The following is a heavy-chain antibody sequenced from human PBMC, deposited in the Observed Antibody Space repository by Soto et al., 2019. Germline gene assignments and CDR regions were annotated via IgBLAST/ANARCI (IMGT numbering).Heavy chain of an antibody. J-gene: IGHJ4*02. D-gene: IGHD3-22*01. Sequence: PSETLSLTCTVYGGSFSDYYWTWIRQPPGEGLEWIGGITHSGRTNYNPSLKSRVTMSVDTSRTQFSLKLSSVTAADTAMYYCARGPPINYYEGSGYYYFDYCGQGTLVTVSS. V-gene: IGHV4-34*01. CDR1: GGSFSDYY. CDR3: ARGPPINYYEGSGYYYFDY. CDR2: ITHSGRT.